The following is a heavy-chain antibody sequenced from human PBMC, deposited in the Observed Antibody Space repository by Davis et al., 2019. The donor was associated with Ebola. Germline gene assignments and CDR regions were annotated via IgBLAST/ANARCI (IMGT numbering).Heavy chain of an antibody. V-gene: IGHV1-3*01. CDR1: GYTFTSYA. CDR3: AADHRYCSGGSCSTYAFDI. CDR2: INAGNGNT. Sequence: AASVKVSCTASGYTFTSYAMHWVRQAPGQRLEWMGWINAGNGNTKYSQKFQGRVTITRDMSTSTAYMELSSLRSEDTAVYYCAADHRYCSGGSCSTYAFDIWGQGTMVTVSS. D-gene: IGHD2-15*01. J-gene: IGHJ3*02.